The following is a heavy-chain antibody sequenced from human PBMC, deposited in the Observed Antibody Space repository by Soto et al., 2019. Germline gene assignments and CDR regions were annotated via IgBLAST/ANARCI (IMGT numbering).Heavy chain of an antibody. CDR1: GGSISSYY. CDR2: IYYRGST. Sequence: QVQLQESGPGLVKPSETLSLTCTVSGGSISSYYWSWIRQPPGKGLEWIGYIYYRGSTNYNPSLKSRVTISVDTSKNQFSLKLSSVTAADTAVYYCARSVGSSGWYEEGLWDYWGQGTLVTVSS. V-gene: IGHV4-59*01. J-gene: IGHJ4*02. D-gene: IGHD6-19*01. CDR3: ARSVGSSGWYEEGLWDY.